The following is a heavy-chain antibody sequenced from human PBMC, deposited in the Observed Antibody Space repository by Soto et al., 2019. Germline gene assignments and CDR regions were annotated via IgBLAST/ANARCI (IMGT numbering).Heavy chain of an antibody. CDR3: ARESGITGTTGQNWFDP. V-gene: IGHV4-34*01. Sequence: QVQLQQWGAGLLKPSETLSLTCAVYGGSFSGYYWSWIRQPPGKGLEWIGEINHSGSTNYNPSLKSRVTISVDTSKNQFSLKLSSVTAADTAVYYCARESGITGTTGQNWFDPWGQGTLVTVSS. D-gene: IGHD1-7*01. J-gene: IGHJ5*02. CDR2: INHSGST. CDR1: GGSFSGYY.